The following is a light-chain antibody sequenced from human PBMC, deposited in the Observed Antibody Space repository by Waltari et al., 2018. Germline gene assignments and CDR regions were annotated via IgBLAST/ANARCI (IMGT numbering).Light chain of an antibody. Sequence: DIQVTQSPSSLSASIGDSVTITCRASQTISNYLNWYQQKPGTAPRLLIYAASTLLGGVPSRFSGSGSGTDFTLTISSLQPEDSATYYCQQYYSTLSFGPGTKVDVK. CDR3: QQYYSTLS. V-gene: IGKV1-39*01. CDR1: QTISNY. J-gene: IGKJ3*01. CDR2: AAS.